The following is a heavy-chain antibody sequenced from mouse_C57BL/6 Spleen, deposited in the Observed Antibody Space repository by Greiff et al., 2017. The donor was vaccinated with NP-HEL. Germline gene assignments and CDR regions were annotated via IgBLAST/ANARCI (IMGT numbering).Heavy chain of an antibody. CDR3: ANYYGNYDGYAMDY. Sequence: VQLQESGAELVKPGASVKISCKASGYTFTDYYINWVKQRPGQGLEWIGKIGPGSGSTYYNEKFKGKATLTADKSSSTAYMQLSSLTSEDSAVYVCANYYGNYDGYAMDYWGQGTSVTVSS. CDR2: IGPGSGST. CDR1: GYTFTDYY. V-gene: IGHV1-77*01. J-gene: IGHJ4*01. D-gene: IGHD2-1*01.